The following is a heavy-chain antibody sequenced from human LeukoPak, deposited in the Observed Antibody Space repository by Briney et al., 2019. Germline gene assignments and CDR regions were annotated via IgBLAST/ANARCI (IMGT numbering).Heavy chain of an antibody. CDR2: INPNSGGT. CDR3: ARGGDYYDSTVLPDAFDI. CDR1: GYTFTGYY. Sequence: ASVKVSCKASGYTFTGYYMHWVRQAPGQGLEWMGWINPNSGGTHYAQKFQGRVTMTRDTSISTAYMELSRLRSDDTAVYYCARGGDYYDSTVLPDAFDIWGQGTMVTVSS. J-gene: IGHJ3*02. V-gene: IGHV1-2*02. D-gene: IGHD3-22*01.